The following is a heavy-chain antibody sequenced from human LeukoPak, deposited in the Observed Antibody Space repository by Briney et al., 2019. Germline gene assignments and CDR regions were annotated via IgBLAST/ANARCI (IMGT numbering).Heavy chain of an antibody. CDR3: ARDHGGSSGWYWFDP. CDR1: GYTFTGYY. CDR2: FNPNSGGT. V-gene: IGHV1-2*02. D-gene: IGHD6-19*01. Sequence: TSVKLSCKASGYTFTGYYMHWVRQAPGQGLEWMGWFNPNSGGTNYARKFQSRATMTRDTSISTAYMELSRLRSDDTAVYYCARDHGGSSGWYWFDPWGQGTLVTVSS. J-gene: IGHJ5*01.